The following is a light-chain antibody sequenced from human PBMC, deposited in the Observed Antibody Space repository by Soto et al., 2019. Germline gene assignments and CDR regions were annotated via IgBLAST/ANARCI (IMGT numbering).Light chain of an antibody. CDR1: QSVLYSSNNKNY. J-gene: IGKJ2*01. V-gene: IGKV4-1*01. Sequence: DIVMTQSPDSLAVSLGERATINCKSSQSVLYSSNNKNYLAWYQQKRGQPPNLLIYWASTRESGVPARFSGSGSGTDFTLTISSLQAEDVAVYYCQQYYSTPYTFGQGTKLEIK. CDR3: QQYYSTPYT. CDR2: WAS.